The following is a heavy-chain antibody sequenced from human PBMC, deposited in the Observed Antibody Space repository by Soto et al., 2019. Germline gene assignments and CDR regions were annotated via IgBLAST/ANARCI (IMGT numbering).Heavy chain of an antibody. D-gene: IGHD5-12*01. CDR1: GGTFSSYA. V-gene: IGHV1-69*13. CDR3: ARDMDIVATINYYYGMDV. CDR2: IIPIFGTA. Sequence: ASVKASCKASGGTFSSYAISWVRQAPGQGLEWMGGIIPIFGTANYAQKFQGRVTITADESTSTAYTELSSLRSEDTAVYYCARDMDIVATINYYYGMDVWGQGTTVTVSS. J-gene: IGHJ6*02.